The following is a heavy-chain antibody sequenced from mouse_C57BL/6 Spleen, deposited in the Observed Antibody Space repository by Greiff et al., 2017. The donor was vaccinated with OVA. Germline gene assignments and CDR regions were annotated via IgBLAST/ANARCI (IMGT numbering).Heavy chain of an antibody. D-gene: IGHD4-1*01. CDR1: GYTFTSYW. J-gene: IGHJ2*01. V-gene: IGHV1-52*01. CDR2: IDPSDSET. Sequence: VQLQQPGAELVRPGSSVKLSCKASGYTFTSYWMHWVKQRPIQGLEWIGNIDPSDSETHYNQKFKDKATLTVDKSSSTAYMQLSSLTSEDAAVYYCARGTGTGFFDYWGQGTTLTVSS. CDR3: ARGTGTGFFDY.